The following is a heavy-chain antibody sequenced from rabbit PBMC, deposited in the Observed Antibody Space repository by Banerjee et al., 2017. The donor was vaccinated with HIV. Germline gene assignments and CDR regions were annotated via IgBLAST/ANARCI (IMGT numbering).Heavy chain of an antibody. Sequence: QEQLKESGGGLVQPGGSLKLSCKASGFDFGSYYMSWVRQAPGKGLEWIGYIDPVFGSTYYASWVNGRFTISKTSSTTVTLQMTSLTAADTATYFCARDQSYYTYGYAGYAYGGRLDLWGPGTLVTVS. V-gene: IGHV1S45*01. CDR1: GFDFGSYYM. J-gene: IGHJ3*01. CDR3: ARDQSYYTYGYAGYAYGGRLDL. CDR2: IDPVFGST. D-gene: IGHD6-1*01.